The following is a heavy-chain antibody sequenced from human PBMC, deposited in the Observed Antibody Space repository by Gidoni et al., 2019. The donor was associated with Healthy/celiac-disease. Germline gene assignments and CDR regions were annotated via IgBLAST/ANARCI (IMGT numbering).Heavy chain of an antibody. CDR2: ISYDGSNK. CDR3: ARPKYGSGTSGYFDY. V-gene: IGHV3-30*04. CDR1: GFTFRSYA. Sequence: QVQLVESGGGVVQPGRSLRLSCAASGFTFRSYAMHWVRQAPGKGPGWVAVISYDGSNKYYADSVKGRFTISRDTSENTLYLQMNSLRAEDPAVYYCARPKYGSGTSGYFDYWGQGTLVTVSS. D-gene: IGHD3-10*01. J-gene: IGHJ4*02.